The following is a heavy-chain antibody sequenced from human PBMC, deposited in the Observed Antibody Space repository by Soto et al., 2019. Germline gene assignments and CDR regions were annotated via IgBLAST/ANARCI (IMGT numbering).Heavy chain of an antibody. J-gene: IGHJ4*02. D-gene: IGHD6-6*01. V-gene: IGHV3-30-3*01. CDR3: ASLSSSSSLDF. Sequence: SLRLSCAASGFTFRSYAMHWVRQAPGKGLEWVAVISYDGSNKYYADSVKGRFTISRDNSKNTLYLQMNSLRAEDTAVYYCASLSSSSSLDFWGQGTLVTVSS. CDR2: ISYDGSNK. CDR1: GFTFRSYA.